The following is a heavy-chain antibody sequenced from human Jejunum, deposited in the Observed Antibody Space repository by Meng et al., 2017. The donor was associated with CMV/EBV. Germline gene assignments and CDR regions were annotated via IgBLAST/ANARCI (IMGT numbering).Heavy chain of an antibody. CDR1: FSDYC. D-gene: IGHD2-21*01. V-gene: IGHV4-34*10. CDR3: ARVRSPTVVVLFAEDRWFDT. CDR2: INHSGRT. J-gene: IGHJ5*02. Sequence: FSDYCGTWSRQSPGKGLQWIGEINHSGRTNYNPALKSRVIMSVDTAKNQFSLKMTSMTAADTGMYFCARVRSPTVVVLFAEDRWFDTWGQGTLVTVSS.